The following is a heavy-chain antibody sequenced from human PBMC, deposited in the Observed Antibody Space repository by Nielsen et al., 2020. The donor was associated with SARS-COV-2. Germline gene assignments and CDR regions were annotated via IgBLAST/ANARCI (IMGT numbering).Heavy chain of an antibody. J-gene: IGHJ5*02. CDR2: INWNGGST. Sequence: GESLKISCAASGFTFDDYGMSWVRQAPGKGLEWVSGINWNGGSTGYADSVKGRFTISRDNAKNSLYLQMNSLRAEDTALYHCVRDLDSGYDYWFDPWGQGTLVTVSS. V-gene: IGHV3-20*01. CDR3: VRDLDSGYDYWFDP. CDR1: GFTFDDYG. D-gene: IGHD5-12*01.